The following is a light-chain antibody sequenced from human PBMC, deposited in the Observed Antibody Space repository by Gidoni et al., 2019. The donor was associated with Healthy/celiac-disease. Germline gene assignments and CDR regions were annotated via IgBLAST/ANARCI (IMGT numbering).Light chain of an antibody. CDR1: QSVSSSY. CDR3: QQYGSSPLFT. J-gene: IGKJ3*01. Sequence: EIVLTQSPGTLSLSPGERATRSCRASQSVSSSYLAWYQQKPGQAPRLLIDGASSRATGIPDRFSGSGSGTDFTLTISRLEPEDFAVYYCQQYGSSPLFTFGPGTKVDIK. CDR2: GAS. V-gene: IGKV3-20*01.